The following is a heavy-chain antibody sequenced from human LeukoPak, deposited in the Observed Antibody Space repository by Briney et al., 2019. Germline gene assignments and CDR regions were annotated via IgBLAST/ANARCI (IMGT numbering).Heavy chain of an antibody. Sequence: SVKVSCKASGGTFSRYAISWVRQAPGQGLEWMGRIIPIFGTANYAQKFQGRVTITADKSTSTAYMELSSLRSEDTAVYYCARDQRYYGSGSYYNDYWGQGTLVTVSS. CDR1: GGTFSRYA. J-gene: IGHJ4*02. V-gene: IGHV1-69*06. CDR2: IIPIFGTA. CDR3: ARDQRYYGSGSYYNDY. D-gene: IGHD3-10*01.